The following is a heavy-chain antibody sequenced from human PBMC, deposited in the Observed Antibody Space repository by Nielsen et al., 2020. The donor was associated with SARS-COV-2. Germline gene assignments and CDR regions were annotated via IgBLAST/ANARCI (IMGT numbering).Heavy chain of an antibody. V-gene: IGHV4-30-4*01. Sequence: SETLSLTCTVSGGSISSGDYYWSWIHQPPGKGLEWIGYIYYSGSPYYNPSLKSRVTISVDTSKNQFSLKLSSVTAADTAVYYCASGRYSSSWYADYWGHGTLVTVSS. J-gene: IGHJ4*01. CDR1: GGSISSGDYY. CDR2: IYYSGSP. D-gene: IGHD6-13*01. CDR3: ASGRYSSSWYADY.